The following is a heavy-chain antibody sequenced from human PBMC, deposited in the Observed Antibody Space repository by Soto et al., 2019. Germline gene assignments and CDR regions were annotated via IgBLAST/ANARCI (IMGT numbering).Heavy chain of an antibody. D-gene: IGHD4-17*01. V-gene: IGHV3-30*18. CDR3: AKDLATTVVTPLGDY. CDR1: GFTFSSYG. J-gene: IGHJ4*02. Sequence: GGSLRLSCAASGFTFSSYGMHWVRQAPGKGLEWVAVISYDGSNKYYADSVKGRFTISRDNSKNTLYLQMNSLRAEDTAVYYCAKDLATTVVTPLGDYWGQGTLVTVSS. CDR2: ISYDGSNK.